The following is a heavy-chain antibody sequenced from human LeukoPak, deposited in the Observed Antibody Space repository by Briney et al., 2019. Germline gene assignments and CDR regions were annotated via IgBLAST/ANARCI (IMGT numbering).Heavy chain of an antibody. CDR3: AKAPDIVVVVAASGH. J-gene: IGHJ4*02. V-gene: IGHV3-23*01. CDR1: GFTFSSYA. D-gene: IGHD2-15*01. Sequence: GGSLRLSCAASGFTFSSYAMSWVRQAPGKGLEWVSAISGSGGSTYYADSVKGRFTISRDNSKNTLYLQMNSLRAEDTAVYYCAKAPDIVVVVAASGHWGRGTLVTVSS. CDR2: ISGSGGST.